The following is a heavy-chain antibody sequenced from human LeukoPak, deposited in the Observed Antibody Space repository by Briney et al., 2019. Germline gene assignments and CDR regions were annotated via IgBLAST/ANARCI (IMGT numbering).Heavy chain of an antibody. J-gene: IGHJ5*02. CDR2: IYPGDSDT. D-gene: IGHD6-13*01. CDR3: ARVGTSRAAAGINWFDP. CDR1: GYSFTSHW. V-gene: IGHV5-51*01. Sequence: GESLKISCKGSGYSFTSHWIGWVRQMPGKGLEWMGIIYPGDSDTRYSPSFQGQVTISADKSISTAYLQWSRLKASDTAMYYGARVGTSRAAAGINWFDPWGQGTLVTVSS.